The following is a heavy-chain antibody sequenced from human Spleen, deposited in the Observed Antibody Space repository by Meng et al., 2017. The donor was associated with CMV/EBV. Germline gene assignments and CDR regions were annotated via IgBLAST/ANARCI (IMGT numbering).Heavy chain of an antibody. CDR2: INPNSGGT. J-gene: IGHJ4*02. D-gene: IGHD3-10*01. Sequence: KGSCKASGYTFTDYYMHWVRQAPGQGLEGMGWINPNSGGTNYAQKFQGRVTMTRDTSISTTYMELSRLRSDDTAVYYCARDRGGDYWGQGALVTVSS. V-gene: IGHV1-2*02. CDR1: GYTFTDYY. CDR3: ARDRGGDY.